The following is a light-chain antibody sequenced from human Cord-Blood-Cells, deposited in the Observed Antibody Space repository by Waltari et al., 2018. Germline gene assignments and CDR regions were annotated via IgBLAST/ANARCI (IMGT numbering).Light chain of an antibody. V-gene: IGKV1-39*01. CDR2: AAS. J-gene: IGKJ2*01. Sequence: DIQMTQSPSSLSASVGDRVTITCRASQSISSYLNWYQQKPGKAPKLLIYAASSLQSGVPSRFRGSGSGTDFTLTISSLQPEDFATYYCQQSYSTPPYTCGQGTKLEIK. CDR1: QSISSY. CDR3: QQSYSTPPYT.